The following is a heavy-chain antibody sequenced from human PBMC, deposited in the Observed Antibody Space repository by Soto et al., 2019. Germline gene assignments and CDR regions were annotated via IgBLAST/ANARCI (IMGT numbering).Heavy chain of an antibody. V-gene: IGHV3-23*01. D-gene: IGHD6-19*01. CDR1: GFTFSSYA. CDR2: ISGSGGST. Sequence: GGSLRLSCAASGFTFSSYAMSWVRQAPGKGLEWVPAISGSGGSTYYADSVKGRFTISRDNSKNTLYLQMNSLRAEDTAVYFCTRQTDAVQWLVVPTDYNFDYWGQGTLVTVSS. CDR3: TRQTDAVQWLVVPTDYNFDY. J-gene: IGHJ4*02.